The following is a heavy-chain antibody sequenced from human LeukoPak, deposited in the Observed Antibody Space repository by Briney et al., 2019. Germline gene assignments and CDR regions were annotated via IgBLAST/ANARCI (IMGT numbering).Heavy chain of an antibody. D-gene: IGHD6-13*01. V-gene: IGHV3-30*04. CDR3: VSEPGVAAAGTGVTDY. CDR1: GFTFSSYA. Sequence: GGSLRLSCAASGFTFSSYAMHWVRQAPGKGLEWVAVISYDGSNKYYADSVKGRFTISRDNSKNTLYLQMNSLRAEDTAVYYCVSEPGVAAAGTGVTDYWGQGTLVTVSS. CDR2: ISYDGSNK. J-gene: IGHJ4*02.